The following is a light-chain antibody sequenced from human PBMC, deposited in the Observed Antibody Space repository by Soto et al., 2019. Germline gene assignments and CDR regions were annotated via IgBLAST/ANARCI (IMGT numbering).Light chain of an antibody. CDR1: QSVSSK. CDR3: QQRGT. Sequence: EIVMTHSQATLSVSPGERATLSCRASQSVSSKLAWYQHKPGQAPRIIIFGASGRATGIPDRFSGSGSGTDFTLTISSLEPEDLAVYYCQQRGTFGPGTKVDN. CDR2: GAS. V-gene: IGKV3D-15*01. J-gene: IGKJ3*01.